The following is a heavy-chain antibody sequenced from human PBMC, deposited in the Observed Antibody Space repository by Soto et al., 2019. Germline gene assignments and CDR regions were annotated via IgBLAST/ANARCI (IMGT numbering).Heavy chain of an antibody. Sequence: GGSLRLSCAASGFTFSSYGMHWVRQAPGKGLEWVAVIWYDGSNKYYADSVKGRFTISRDNSKNTLYLQMNSLRAEDTAVYYCARDKLGWYPIPLTYYYYGMDVWGQGTTVTVSS. V-gene: IGHV3-33*01. CDR1: GFTFSSYG. CDR2: IWYDGSNK. J-gene: IGHJ6*02. CDR3: ARDKLGWYPIPLTYYYYGMDV. D-gene: IGHD6-19*01.